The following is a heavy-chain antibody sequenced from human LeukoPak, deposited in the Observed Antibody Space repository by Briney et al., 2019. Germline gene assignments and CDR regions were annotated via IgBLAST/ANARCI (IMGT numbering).Heavy chain of an antibody. Sequence: PSETPSLTCTVSGGSISSYYWSCIRQPPGKGLEWIGYIYYSGSTNYNPSLRSRVTISVDTSKNQFSLDLRSVTAADTAVYYCARGPHYHDSSGYSPSYSYAMDVWGQGTTVTVSS. CDR2: IYYSGST. CDR1: GGSISSYY. CDR3: ARGPHYHDSSGYSPSYSYAMDV. V-gene: IGHV4-59*01. J-gene: IGHJ6*02. D-gene: IGHD3-22*01.